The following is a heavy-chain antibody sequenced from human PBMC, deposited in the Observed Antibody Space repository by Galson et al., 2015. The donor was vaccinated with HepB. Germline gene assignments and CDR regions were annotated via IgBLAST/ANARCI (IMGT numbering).Heavy chain of an antibody. CDR1: GYIFSSYW. D-gene: IGHD3-22*01. Sequence: QSGAEVKKPGESLKISCHASGYIFSSYWIGWVRQMPGKGLEWMGIIYAGDSDTRYSPSFQGQVTISADKSITTAYLQWSSLKASDTAMYYCARRSSSVGWYFDIWGRGTLVTVSS. V-gene: IGHV5-51*03. J-gene: IGHJ2*01. CDR2: IYAGDSDT. CDR3: ARRSSSVGWYFDI.